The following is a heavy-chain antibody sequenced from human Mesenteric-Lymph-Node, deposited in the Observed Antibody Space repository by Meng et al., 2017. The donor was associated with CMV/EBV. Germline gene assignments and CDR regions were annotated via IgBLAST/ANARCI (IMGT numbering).Heavy chain of an antibody. CDR2: ISPDTGET. J-gene: IGHJ4*02. V-gene: IGHV1-18*01. CDR1: LYSYG. Sequence: ASVKVSCKSSLYSYGIIWVRQAPGQGLDWMGWISPDTGETQYARKFQGRVTVSRDIFTNVIYMELKDLRSDDTAVYYCAKDPQFRFGELSWVGWGQGTLVTVSS. D-gene: IGHD3-10*01. CDR3: AKDPQFRFGELSWVG.